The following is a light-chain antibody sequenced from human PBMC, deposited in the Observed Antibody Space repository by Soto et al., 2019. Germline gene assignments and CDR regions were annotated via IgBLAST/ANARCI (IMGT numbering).Light chain of an antibody. J-gene: IGLJ2*01. V-gene: IGLV2-8*01. CDR2: EVS. CDR1: SSDVGAYNY. Sequence: QSALTQPPSASGSPGQSVTISCTGTSSDVGAYNYVSWYQQHPVKAPKLMIYEVSKRPSGVPDRFSGSKSGNTASLTVSGLQAEDEADYYCSSYAGSNNGVFGGGTKLTVL. CDR3: SSYAGSNNGV.